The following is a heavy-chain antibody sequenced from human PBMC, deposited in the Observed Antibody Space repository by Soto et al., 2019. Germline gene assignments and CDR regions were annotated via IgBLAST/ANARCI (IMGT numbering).Heavy chain of an antibody. CDR3: ARVFTCSSTSGYRGFPMDV. J-gene: IGHJ6*02. D-gene: IGHD2-2*02. CDR2: IYYSGST. Sequence: SETLSLTCTVSGGSISSGDYYWSWIRQPPGKGLEWIGYIYYSGSTYYNPSLKSRVTISVDTSKNQFSLKLSSVTAADTAVYYCARVFTCSSTSGYRGFPMDVWGQGTTVTVAS. CDR1: GGSISSGDYY. V-gene: IGHV4-30-4*01.